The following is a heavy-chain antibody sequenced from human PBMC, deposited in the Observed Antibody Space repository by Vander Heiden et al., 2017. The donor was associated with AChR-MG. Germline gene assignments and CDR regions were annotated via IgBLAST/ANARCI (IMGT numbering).Heavy chain of an antibody. CDR3: ARARSRYYLDY. D-gene: IGHD3-16*02. CDR2: ISSSSSTI. J-gene: IGHJ4*02. CDR1: GFTFSSYG. V-gene: IGHV3-48*01. Sequence: EVQLVESGGGLVQPGGSLRLSCAASGFTFSSYGMNWVRQVPGKGLEWISYISSSSSTIYYADSVKGRFTISRDNAENSLYLQMNSLRANDTAVYYCARARSRYYLDYWGQGTLVTVTS.